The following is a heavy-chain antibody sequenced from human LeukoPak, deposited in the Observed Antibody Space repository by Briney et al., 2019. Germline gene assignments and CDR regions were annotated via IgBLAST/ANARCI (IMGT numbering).Heavy chain of an antibody. D-gene: IGHD6-19*01. CDR1: GFTFSSYS. J-gene: IGHJ4*02. Sequence: PGGSLRLSCAASGFTFSSYSMNWVRQAPGKGLEWVSSISSSSSYIYYADSVKGRFTISRDNAKNSLYLQMNSLRAEDTAVYYCARGPSGWYGRYFDYWGQGTLVTVSS. CDR2: ISSSSSYI. V-gene: IGHV3-21*01. CDR3: ARGPSGWYGRYFDY.